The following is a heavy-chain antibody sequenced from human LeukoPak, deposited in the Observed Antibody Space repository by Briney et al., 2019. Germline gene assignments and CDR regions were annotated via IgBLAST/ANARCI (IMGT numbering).Heavy chain of an antibody. Sequence: PGGSLRLSCAASGFTFSVYGLHWVRQAPGKGLDWVPFTQYDGSNKYYADSVKGRFTVSRDNPKNSLYLQMNSLRAEDTAVYYCAREATQDWYFDLWGRGTLVTVSS. J-gene: IGHJ2*01. CDR3: AREATQDWYFDL. V-gene: IGHV3-30*02. CDR1: GFTFSVYG. CDR2: TQYDGSNK.